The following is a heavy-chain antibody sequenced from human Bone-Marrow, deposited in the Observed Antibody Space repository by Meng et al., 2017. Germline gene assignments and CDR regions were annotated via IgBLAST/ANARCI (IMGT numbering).Heavy chain of an antibody. CDR3: ARGQIVVVVAAPYHYKGLDV. CDR1: GDTFSTYG. Sequence: SVKVSCKASGDTFSTYGITWVRQAPGQGLEWMGGITPVFTSPTYAQKFQDRVRITTDDSRSTVYMELSSLTSEDTAVYFCARGQIVVVVAAPYHYKGLDVWGQGTKVTVS. D-gene: IGHD2-15*01. J-gene: IGHJ6*02. CDR2: ITPVFTSP. V-gene: IGHV1-69*05.